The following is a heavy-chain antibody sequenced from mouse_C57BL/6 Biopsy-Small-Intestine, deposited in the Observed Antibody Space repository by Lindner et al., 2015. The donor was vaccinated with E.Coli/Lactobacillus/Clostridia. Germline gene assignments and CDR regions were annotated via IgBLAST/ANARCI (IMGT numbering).Heavy chain of an antibody. CDR3: VRGLLGFTMDY. V-gene: IGHV10-1*02. CDR1: GFTFNTYA. D-gene: IGHD2-10*01. CDR2: IRSKSNNYAT. Sequence: ESGGRLVQPKGSLKLSCAASGFTFNTYAMYWIRQAPGKGLEWVARIRSKSNNYATYYADSVKDRFTISRDDSQSMLYLQMNNLKTEDTAMYYCVRGLLGFTMDYWGQGTSVTVSS. J-gene: IGHJ4*01.